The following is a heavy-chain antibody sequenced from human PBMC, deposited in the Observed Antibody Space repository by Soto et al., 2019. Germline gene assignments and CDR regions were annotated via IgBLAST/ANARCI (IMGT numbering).Heavy chain of an antibody. CDR1: GGSFSGYY. CDR3: ARGFVTMVRGVIIGGYYYDCGMDV. Sequence: SETLSLTCAVYGGSFSGYYWSWIRQPPGKGLEWIGEINHSGSTNYNPSLKSRVTISVDTSKNQFSLTLSSVTAADTAVYYCARGFVTMVRGVIIGGYYYDCGMDVWGQGTTVTVSS. CDR2: INHSGST. J-gene: IGHJ6*02. V-gene: IGHV4-34*01. D-gene: IGHD3-10*01.